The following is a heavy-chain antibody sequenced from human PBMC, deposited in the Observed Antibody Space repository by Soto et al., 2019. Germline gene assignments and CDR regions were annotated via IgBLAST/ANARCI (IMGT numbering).Heavy chain of an antibody. Sequence: QVQLVQSGAEVKKPGASVKVSCKTSGYTFTYYHIHWLRQAPGQGPEWMGKIYPSGGSTNYAPKFWGRVTISMDTSTSTVYMELSSLRSDDTAMYYCARDAAFGNYAYNWFDPWGQGTLVTVSS. CDR1: GYTFTYYH. D-gene: IGHD4-4*01. J-gene: IGHJ5*02. CDR2: IYPSGGST. CDR3: ARDAAFGNYAYNWFDP. V-gene: IGHV1-46*01.